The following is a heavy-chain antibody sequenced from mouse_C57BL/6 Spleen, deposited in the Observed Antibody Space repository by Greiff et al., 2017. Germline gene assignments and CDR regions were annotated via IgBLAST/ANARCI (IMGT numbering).Heavy chain of an antibody. CDR2: ISLKSDNYAT. CDR3: TVAGTLYYFDY. CDR1: GFTFSNYW. Sequence: EVKVEESGGGLVQPGGSMKLSCVASGFTFSNYWMNWVRQSPEKGLEWVAQISLKSDNYATHYAESVKGRFTISRDDSKSSVYLQMNNLSAEDTGIYSCTVAGTLYYFDYWGQGTTLTVSS. J-gene: IGHJ2*01. D-gene: IGHD4-1*01. V-gene: IGHV6-3*01.